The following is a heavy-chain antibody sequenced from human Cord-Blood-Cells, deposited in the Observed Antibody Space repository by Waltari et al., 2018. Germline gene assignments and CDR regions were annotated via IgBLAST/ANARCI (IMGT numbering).Heavy chain of an antibody. V-gene: IGHV4-4*07. CDR2: IYTSGST. J-gene: IGHJ6*03. Sequence: QVQLQESGPGLVKPSETLSLTCTVPGGSISSYYWSWIRQPAGKGLEWIGRIYTSGSTNYNPSLMWRLTMSVDTSKNEVSLKLSCVTAADTAVYYCGRVVYYGSGSCRSYYYYMDVWGKGTTVTVAS. D-gene: IGHD3-10*01. CDR1: GGSISSYY. CDR3: GRVVYYGSGSCRSYYYYMDV.